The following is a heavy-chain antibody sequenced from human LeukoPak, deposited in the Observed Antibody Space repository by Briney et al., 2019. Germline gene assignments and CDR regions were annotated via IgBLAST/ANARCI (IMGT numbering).Heavy chain of an antibody. CDR2: INPSSGSA. CDR1: GYTFTTYY. J-gene: IGHJ6*02. Sequence: GASVKVSCKASGYTFTTYYMHWVRQAPGQGLEWMGIINPSSGSASYAQKFQDRITMTRDVSTSTVYMELSSLRSEDTAVYYCARAYDSQFYYYYGMDVWGQGTTVTVSS. D-gene: IGHD5-12*01. V-gene: IGHV1-46*01. CDR3: ARAYDSQFYYYYGMDV.